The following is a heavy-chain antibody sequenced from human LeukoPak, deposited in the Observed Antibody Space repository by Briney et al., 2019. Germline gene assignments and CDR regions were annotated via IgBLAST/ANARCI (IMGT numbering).Heavy chain of an antibody. CDR3: ARDDGGISRSRYFDL. CDR2: INPSGGST. Sequence: ASVKVSCKASGYTFTSYYMHWVRQAPGQGLEWMGIINPSGGSTSYAQKFQGRVTMTRDTSTSTVYMELSSLRAEDTAVYYCARDDGGISRSRYFDLWGRGTLVTVSS. CDR1: GYTFTSYY. V-gene: IGHV1-46*01. D-gene: IGHD6-13*01. J-gene: IGHJ2*01.